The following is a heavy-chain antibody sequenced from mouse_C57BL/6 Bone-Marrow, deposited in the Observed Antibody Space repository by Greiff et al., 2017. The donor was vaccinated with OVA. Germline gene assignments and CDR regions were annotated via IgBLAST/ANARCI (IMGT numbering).Heavy chain of an antibody. CDR3: ARVEFITREVTTYYLDY. V-gene: IGHV1-7*01. J-gene: IGHJ2*01. CDR1: GYTFTSYW. CDR2: INPSSGYT. Sequence: QVQLKESGAELAKPGASVKLSCKASGYTFTSYWMHWVKQRPGQGLEWIGYINPSSGYTKYNQKFKDKATLTADKSSSTAYMQLSSLTSEDSAVYYGARVEFITREVTTYYLDYWGQGTTLTVSS. D-gene: IGHD1-1*01.